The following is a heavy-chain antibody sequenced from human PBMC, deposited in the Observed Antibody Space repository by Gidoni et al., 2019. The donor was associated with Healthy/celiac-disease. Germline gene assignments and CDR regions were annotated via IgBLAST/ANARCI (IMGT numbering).Heavy chain of an antibody. V-gene: IGHV3-48*03. CDR2: ISSSGSTI. CDR1: GFTFSSYE. Sequence: EVQLVESGGGLVQPGGSLRLSCAASGFTFSSYEMNWVRQAPGKGLEWVSYISSSGSTIYYADSVKGRFTISRDNAKNSLYLQMNSLRAEDTAVYYCARDPSLYGGLDYWGQGTLVTVSS. J-gene: IGHJ4*02. D-gene: IGHD5-12*01. CDR3: ARDPSLYGGLDY.